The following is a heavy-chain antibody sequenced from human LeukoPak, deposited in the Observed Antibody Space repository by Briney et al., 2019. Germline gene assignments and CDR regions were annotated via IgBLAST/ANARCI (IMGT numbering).Heavy chain of an antibody. CDR1: GFTFSSYA. CDR3: ARGEIYSSSWYYFDY. D-gene: IGHD6-13*01. Sequence: PGGSLRLSCAASGFTFSSYAMHWDRQAPGKGLEYVSAISSNGGSTYYANSVKGRFTISRDNSKNTLYLQMGSLRAEDMAVYYCARGEIYSSSWYYFDYWGQGTLVTVSS. J-gene: IGHJ4*02. CDR2: ISSNGGST. V-gene: IGHV3-64*01.